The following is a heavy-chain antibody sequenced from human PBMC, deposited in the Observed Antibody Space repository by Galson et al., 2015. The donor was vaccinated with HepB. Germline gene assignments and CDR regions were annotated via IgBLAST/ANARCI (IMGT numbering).Heavy chain of an antibody. Sequence: SLRLSCAASGFTVSSNYMSWVRQAPGKGLEWVSVIYSGGSTYYADSVKGRFTISRDNSKNTLYLQMNSLRAEDTAVHYCARVGYYYDSSDPEGAVGGAFDIWGQGTMVTVSS. D-gene: IGHD3-22*01. J-gene: IGHJ3*02. V-gene: IGHV3-53*01. CDR1: GFTVSSNY. CDR3: ARVGYYYDSSDPEGAVGGAFDI. CDR2: IYSGGST.